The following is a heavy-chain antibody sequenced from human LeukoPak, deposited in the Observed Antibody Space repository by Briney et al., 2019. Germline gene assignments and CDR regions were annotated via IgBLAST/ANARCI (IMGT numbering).Heavy chain of an antibody. V-gene: IGHV3-74*01. CDR2: INSEGTST. D-gene: IGHD1-26*01. CDR3: ARGDLVAATYYYYYMDV. Sequence: GGSLRLSCEASGFTFSSYWMHWVRQVPGKGLVWVSRINSEGTSTSYGGSVKGRFTISRDNAKNTLYLQMNSLRAEDTAVYHCARGDLVAATYYYYYMDVWGKGTTVTVSS. CDR1: GFTFSSYW. J-gene: IGHJ6*03.